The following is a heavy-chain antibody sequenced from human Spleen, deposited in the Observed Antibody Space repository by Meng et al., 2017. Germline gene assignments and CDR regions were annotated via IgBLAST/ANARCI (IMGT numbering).Heavy chain of an antibody. CDR3: ARDSFVGYGYTYYYYALDV. J-gene: IGHJ6*02. CDR2: ITSSSGYI. CDR1: GFTFNNYN. V-gene: IGHV3-21*01. Sequence: GESLKISCPASGFTFNNYNMNWVRQAPGEGLEWVSSITSSSGYIYYAGSVKGRFTISRDNAKNLLYLQMNSLRAEDTAVYYCARDSFVGYGYTYYYYALDVWGQGTTVTVSS. D-gene: IGHD5-18*01.